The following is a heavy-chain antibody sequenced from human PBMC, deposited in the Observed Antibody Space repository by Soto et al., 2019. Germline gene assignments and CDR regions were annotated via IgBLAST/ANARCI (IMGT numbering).Heavy chain of an antibody. J-gene: IGHJ4*02. V-gene: IGHV3-33*01. CDR2: IWYGGSNK. Sequence: QVQLVESGGGVDQPGRSLRLSCAASGFTFSNYGMHWVRQAPGKGLEWVAVIWYGGSNKYYVESVKGRITISRDNSKNTLYLQMNSLRAEDTAVYYCARGGRYSSSWYGPLDYWGQGTLVTVSS. CDR1: GFTFSNYG. D-gene: IGHD6-13*01. CDR3: ARGGRYSSSWYGPLDY.